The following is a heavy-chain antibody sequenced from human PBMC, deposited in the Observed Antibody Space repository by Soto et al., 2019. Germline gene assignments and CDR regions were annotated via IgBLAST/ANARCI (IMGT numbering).Heavy chain of an antibody. CDR1: GFTFSSYA. D-gene: IGHD2-2*01. CDR2: ISYDGSNK. Sequence: GYLRLCSAASGFTFSSYAMHWVRQAPGKGLEWVAVISYDGSNKYYADSVKGRFTISRDNSKNTLYLQMNSLRAEDTAVYYCVREVNIVVVPDVVYDYYGMDVWGQGT. CDR3: VREVNIVVVPDVVYDYYGMDV. V-gene: IGHV3-30-3*01. J-gene: IGHJ6*02.